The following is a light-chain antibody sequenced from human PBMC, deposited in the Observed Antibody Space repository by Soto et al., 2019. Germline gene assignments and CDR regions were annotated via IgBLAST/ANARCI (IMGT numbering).Light chain of an antibody. CDR1: QTISSW. V-gene: IGKV1-5*03. J-gene: IGKJ1*01. Sequence: DIQMTQSPSTLSGSVGDRVTITCRASQTISSWLAWYQQKPGKAPKLLIYKASTLKSGVPSRFSGSGSGTEFTLTISSLQPDDFATYYCQHYNSYSEAVGQWPKVDTK. CDR3: QHYNSYSEA. CDR2: KAS.